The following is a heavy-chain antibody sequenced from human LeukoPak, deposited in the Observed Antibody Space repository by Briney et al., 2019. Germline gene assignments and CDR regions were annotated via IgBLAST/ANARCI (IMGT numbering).Heavy chain of an antibody. D-gene: IGHD5/OR15-5a*01. CDR2: ISGSGGST. Sequence: GGSLRLSCAASGFTFSSYAMSWVRQAPGKGLEWVSAISGSGGSTYYADSVKGRFTISRDNSKNTLYLQMNSLRGEDTALYYCAKTLSGRVSENWFDPWGQGTLVTVSS. J-gene: IGHJ5*02. CDR3: AKTLSGRVSENWFDP. V-gene: IGHV3-23*01. CDR1: GFTFSSYA.